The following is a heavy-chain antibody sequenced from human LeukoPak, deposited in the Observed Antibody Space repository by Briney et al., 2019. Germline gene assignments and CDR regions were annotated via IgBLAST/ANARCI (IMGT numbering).Heavy chain of an antibody. CDR2: IYTSGST. CDR1: GGSISSYY. D-gene: IGHD1-14*01. CDR3: ARGGPDPWYFDL. V-gene: IGHV4-4*07. Sequence: SETLSLTCTVSGGSISSYYWSWIRQPAGKGLEWIGRIYTSGSTNYNPSLKSRVTMSADTSKNQFSLKLSSVTAADTAVYYCARGGPDPWYFDLWGRGTLVTVSS. J-gene: IGHJ2*01.